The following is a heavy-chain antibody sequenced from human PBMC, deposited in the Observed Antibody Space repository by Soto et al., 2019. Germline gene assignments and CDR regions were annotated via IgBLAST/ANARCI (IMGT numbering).Heavy chain of an antibody. CDR1: GGSISSYY. D-gene: IGHD4-17*01. V-gene: IGHV4-59*01. Sequence: SETLSLTCTVSGGSISSYYWSWIRQPPGKGLEWIGYIYYSGSTNYNPSLKSRVTISVDTSKNQFSLKLSSVTAADTAVYYCARALNDYGDPFDYWGQGTLVTVSS. CDR3: ARALNDYGDPFDY. CDR2: IYYSGST. J-gene: IGHJ4*02.